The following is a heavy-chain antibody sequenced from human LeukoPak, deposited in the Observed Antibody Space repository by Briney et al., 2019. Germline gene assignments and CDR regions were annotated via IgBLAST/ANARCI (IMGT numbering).Heavy chain of an antibody. CDR3: ARGPVEYSSSWLTSYYYYYRDV. V-gene: IGHV1-69*13. Sequence: ASVKVSCKASGGTFSSYVISWVRQAPGQGLEWMGGITPIFGTTNYAQKFQGRVTITADESTNTAYMELSSLRSEDTAVYYCARGPVEYSSSWLTSYYYYYRDVWGKGTTVTISS. J-gene: IGHJ6*03. D-gene: IGHD6-13*01. CDR1: GGTFSSYV. CDR2: ITPIFGTT.